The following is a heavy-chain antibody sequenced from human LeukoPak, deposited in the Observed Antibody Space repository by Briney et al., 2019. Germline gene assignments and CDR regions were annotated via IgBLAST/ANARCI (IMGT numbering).Heavy chain of an antibody. J-gene: IGHJ6*03. CDR2: IIPFFGTA. CDR1: GGTFSSNA. CDR3: ARASDMPYSGSYYYYMDV. Sequence: ASVKVSCKASGGTFSSNAISWVRQAPGQGLEWMGGIIPFFGTANYAQKFQGRVTITADKSTSTAYMELSSLRSEDTAVYYCARASDMPYSGSYYYYMDVWGKGTTVTVSS. D-gene: IGHD1-26*01. V-gene: IGHV1-69*06.